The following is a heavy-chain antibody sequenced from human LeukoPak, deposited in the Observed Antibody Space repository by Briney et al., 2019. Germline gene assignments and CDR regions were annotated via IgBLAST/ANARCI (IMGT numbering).Heavy chain of an antibody. CDR1: GFTFSSYA. D-gene: IGHD3-10*01. V-gene: IGHV3-30*04. CDR2: ISYDGSNK. Sequence: GGSLRLSCAASGFTFSSYAMHWVRQAPGKGLEWVAVISYDGSNKYYADSVKGRFTISRDNSKNTLYLQMNSLRAEDTAVYYCARVYGSGSYCPQGHNWFDPWGQGTLVTVSS. CDR3: ARVYGSGSYCPQGHNWFDP. J-gene: IGHJ5*02.